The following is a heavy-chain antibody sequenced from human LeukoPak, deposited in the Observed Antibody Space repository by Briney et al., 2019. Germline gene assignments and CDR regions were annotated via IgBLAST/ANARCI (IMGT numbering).Heavy chain of an antibody. CDR3: TKDIMYYCDFKSGYFDI. CDR1: GFTFSSYH. J-gene: IGHJ4*02. Sequence: GGSLRLSCAASGFTFSSYHMNWVRQAPGKGLEWVSYISSSSGTIYYADSVKGRFIISRDNSRSALYLEMNNLRLDDVALYYCTKDIMYYCDFKSGYFDIWGQGTLVTVSS. CDR2: ISSSSGTI. D-gene: IGHD3-22*01. V-gene: IGHV3-48*04.